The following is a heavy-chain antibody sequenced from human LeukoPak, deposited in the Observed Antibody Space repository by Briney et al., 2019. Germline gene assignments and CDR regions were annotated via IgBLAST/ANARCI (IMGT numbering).Heavy chain of an antibody. CDR3: ARGDTVATGLYDY. V-gene: IGHV4-39*07. J-gene: IGHJ4*02. Sequence: SETLSLTCTVSGGSISDSYYYWGWNRQPPGKGLEWIGSLYYSGNTYYNPSLNSRVTISVDTSKNQFSLKLSSVTAADTAVYYCARGDTVATGLYDYWGQGTLVTVSS. CDR2: LYYSGNT. D-gene: IGHD5-12*01. CDR1: GGSISDSYYY.